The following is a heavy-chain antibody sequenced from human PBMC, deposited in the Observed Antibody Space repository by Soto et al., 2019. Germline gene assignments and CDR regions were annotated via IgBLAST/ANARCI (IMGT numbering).Heavy chain of an antibody. Sequence: QVQLVQSGAEVKEPGSSVRVSCKASGGTFDNFIMNWVRQTPGRGLEWMGGIVPMLGTPTYAEKFKGRVTISATGSTSTMYMEVTSLRSEDTAIYYCARNVTYSSSLSQYSGMDVWSQGTTVTVSS. CDR3: ARNVTYSSSLSQYSGMDV. J-gene: IGHJ6*02. V-gene: IGHV1-69*01. CDR2: IVPMLGTP. D-gene: IGHD1-26*01. CDR1: GGTFDNFI.